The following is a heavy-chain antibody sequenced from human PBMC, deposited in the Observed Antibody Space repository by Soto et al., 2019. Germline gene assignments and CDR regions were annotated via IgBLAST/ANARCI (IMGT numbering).Heavy chain of an antibody. CDR3: ARIGDNWNPNGHYYGMDV. Sequence: KTSETLSLTCTVSGGSVSSGSYYWSWIRQPPGKGLEWIGYIYYSGSTNYNPSLKSRVTISVDTSKNQFSLKLSSVTAADTAVYYCARIGDNWNPNGHYYGMDVWGQGTTVTVSS. J-gene: IGHJ6*02. V-gene: IGHV4-61*01. D-gene: IGHD1-20*01. CDR1: GGSVSSGSYY. CDR2: IYYSGST.